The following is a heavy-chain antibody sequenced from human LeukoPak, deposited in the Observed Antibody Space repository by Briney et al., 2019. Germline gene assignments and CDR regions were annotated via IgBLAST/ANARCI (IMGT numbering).Heavy chain of an antibody. J-gene: IGHJ3*02. D-gene: IGHD6-13*01. Sequence: ASVKVSCKVSGYTLTELSMHWVRQAPGKGLEWMGGFDPEDGETIYAQKFQGRVTMTEDTSTDTAYMELSSLGSEDTAVYYCARGDLIAAAGHDAFDIWGQGTMVTVSS. V-gene: IGHV1-24*01. CDR1: GYTLTELS. CDR3: ARGDLIAAAGHDAFDI. CDR2: FDPEDGET.